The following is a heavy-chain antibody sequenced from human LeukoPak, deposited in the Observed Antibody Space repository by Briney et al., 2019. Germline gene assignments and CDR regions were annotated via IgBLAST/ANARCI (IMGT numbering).Heavy chain of an antibody. V-gene: IGHV1-2*02. Sequence: ASVTVSCKTSGYIFTDYYMHWVRQAPGQGLEWMGWINPDTGITNYAQNFQGRVTMTSDTSLSTASMVLSRLRSDDTAVYYCARVYGATSYYYMDVWGTGTLVTISS. CDR1: GYIFTDYY. CDR3: ARVYGATSYYYMDV. CDR2: INPDTGIT. J-gene: IGHJ6*03. D-gene: IGHD4-17*01.